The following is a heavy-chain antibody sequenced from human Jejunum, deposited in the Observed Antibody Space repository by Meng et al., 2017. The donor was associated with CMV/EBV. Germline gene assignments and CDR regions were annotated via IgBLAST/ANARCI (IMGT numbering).Heavy chain of an antibody. J-gene: IGHJ4*02. D-gene: IGHD3/OR15-3a*01. CDR2: IGASGGST. Sequence: SWAAPRVTFKNYARRWVRKTPGKGMEWVSGIGASGGSTYYADSVKGRLTISRDNINNILYLQMHSLRADDTAVYYCARGAPWTDYDYWGQGTLVTVSS. CDR1: RVTFKNYA. V-gene: IGHV3-23*01. CDR3: ARGAPWTDYDY.